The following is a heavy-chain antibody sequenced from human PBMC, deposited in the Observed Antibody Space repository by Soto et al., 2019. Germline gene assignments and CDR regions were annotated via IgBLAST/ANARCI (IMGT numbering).Heavy chain of an antibody. CDR3: ARGPSYSDSYFDH. CDR2: IHSDGST. D-gene: IGHD4-17*01. J-gene: IGHJ4*02. Sequence: GSLRLSCAVSGFSVRSNYMNWVRQAPGEGLEWVSVIHSDGSTYYADSVKGRFTISRDNSKNTVYLQMNSLRLEDTAVYYCARGPSYSDSYFDHWGQGTLVTVSS. V-gene: IGHV3-66*01. CDR1: GFSVRSNY.